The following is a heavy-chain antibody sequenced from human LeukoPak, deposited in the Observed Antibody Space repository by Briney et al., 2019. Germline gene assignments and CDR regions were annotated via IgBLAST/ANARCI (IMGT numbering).Heavy chain of an antibody. CDR1: GGSLSGRY. CDR2: INHSGSA. V-gene: IGHV4-34*01. Sequence: SETLSLTCALNGGSLSGRYWSWIRQSPGRGLQWIGEINHSGSANYNPSLKSRVTISLGTSRNQYSLRLTSLTAADTAVYYCARGRSEVGATAYYWYFDLWGRGTLVTVSS. J-gene: IGHJ2*01. CDR3: ARGRSEVGATAYYWYFDL. D-gene: IGHD1-26*01.